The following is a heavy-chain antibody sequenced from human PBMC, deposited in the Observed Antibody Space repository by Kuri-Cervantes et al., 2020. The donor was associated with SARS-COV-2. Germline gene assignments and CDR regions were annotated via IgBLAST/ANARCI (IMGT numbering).Heavy chain of an antibody. V-gene: IGHV4-39*07. CDR3: AREGVRYYDSSGYYYDYYYGMDV. CDR1: GGSISSSSYY. Sequence: SETLSLTCTVSGGSISSSSYYWSWIRQPPGKGLEWIGEINHSGSTNYNPSLKSRVTISVDTSKNQFSLKLSSVTAADTAVYYCAREGVRYYDSSGYYYDYYYGMDVWGQGTTVTVSS. J-gene: IGHJ6*02. D-gene: IGHD3-22*01. CDR2: INHSGST.